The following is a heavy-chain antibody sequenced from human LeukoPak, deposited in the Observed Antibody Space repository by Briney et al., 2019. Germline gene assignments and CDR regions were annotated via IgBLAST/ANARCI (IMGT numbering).Heavy chain of an antibody. Sequence: PGGSLRLSCAASGFTFSSYAMRWVRQAPGKGLEWVSAISGSGGSTYYADSVKGRFTISRDTAKNSVFLQMDSLRDDDTAVYYCARGVSGSYSPFDYWGQGTLVTVSS. V-gene: IGHV3-23*01. CDR2: ISGSGGST. J-gene: IGHJ4*02. CDR1: GFTFSSYA. D-gene: IGHD1-26*01. CDR3: ARGVSGSYSPFDY.